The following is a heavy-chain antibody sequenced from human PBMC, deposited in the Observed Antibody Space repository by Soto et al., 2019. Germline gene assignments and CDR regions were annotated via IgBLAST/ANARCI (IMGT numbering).Heavy chain of an antibody. V-gene: IGHV3-7*03. CDR2: INQDGGVT. CDR1: WFTFISSF. D-gene: IGHD6-19*01. CDR3: ARYYRGSGRYFFDY. J-gene: IGHJ4*02. Sequence: PGGSLRLSCVASWFTFISSFMGRIRQAPGKGLEWVANINQDGGVTYYVDSVEGRFTISRDNTKDSLYLQMNSLRGEDTAIYYCARYYRGSGRYFFDYWGQGTPVTVSS.